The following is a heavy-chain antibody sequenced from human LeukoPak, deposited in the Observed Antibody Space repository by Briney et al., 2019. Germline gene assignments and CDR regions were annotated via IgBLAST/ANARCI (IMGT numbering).Heavy chain of an antibody. D-gene: IGHD3-3*01. CDR3: ADPPLEGDFWSGSAD. CDR1: GFTFSSYA. CDR2: ISGSGGST. Sequence: GGSLRLSCAASGFTFSSYAMSWVRQAPGKGLEWVSAISGSGGSTYYADSVKGRFTISRDNSKNTLYLQMNSLRAEDTAVYYCADPPLEGDFWSGSADWGQGTLVTVSS. J-gene: IGHJ4*02. V-gene: IGHV3-23*01.